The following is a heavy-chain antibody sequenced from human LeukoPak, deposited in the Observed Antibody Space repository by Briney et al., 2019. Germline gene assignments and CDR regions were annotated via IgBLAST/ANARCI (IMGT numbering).Heavy chain of an antibody. CDR3: GKTTAGYSSGQKPAWPGDY. J-gene: IGHJ4*02. Sequence: GGSLRLSCEASGFTFGSFAMYWVRQAPGKGLDWIAGIFGSGGSPHYADSVKGRFTISRDNFKNTVYLQINSLRAEDTAVYYCGKTTAGYSSGQKPAWPGDYWGQGTLVTGSS. CDR1: GFTFGSFA. V-gene: IGHV3-23*01. D-gene: IGHD5-18*01. CDR2: IFGSGGSP.